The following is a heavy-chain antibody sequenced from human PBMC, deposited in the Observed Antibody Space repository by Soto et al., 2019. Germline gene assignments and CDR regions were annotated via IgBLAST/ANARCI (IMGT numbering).Heavy chain of an antibody. CDR1: GGSISSSSYY. V-gene: IGHV4-39*01. D-gene: IGHD3-3*01. J-gene: IGHJ3*02. CDR3: AGAWGGRFLEWLLLLGDAFDI. Sequence: SETLSLTCTVSGGSISSSSYYWGWIRQPPGKGLEWIGSIYYSGSTYYNPSLKSRVTISVDTSKNQFSLKLSSVTAADTAVYYCAGAWGGRFLEWLLLLGDAFDIWGQGTMVTVSS. CDR2: IYYSGST.